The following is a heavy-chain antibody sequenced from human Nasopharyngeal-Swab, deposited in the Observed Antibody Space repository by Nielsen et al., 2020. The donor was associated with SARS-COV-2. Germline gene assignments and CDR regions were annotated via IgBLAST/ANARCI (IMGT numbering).Heavy chain of an antibody. CDR3: AKDIGYSSGLFDY. V-gene: IGHV3-74*01. CDR1: RFTLSRYW. Sequence: GESLKISCTASRFTLSRYWIHWVRQVPGKGLVWVSRINGDGTRINYADSVKGRFTISRDNAKNTVFLQMNSLRAEDTALYYCAKDIGYSSGLFDYWGQGTLVTVSS. CDR2: INGDGTRI. D-gene: IGHD6-19*01. J-gene: IGHJ4*02.